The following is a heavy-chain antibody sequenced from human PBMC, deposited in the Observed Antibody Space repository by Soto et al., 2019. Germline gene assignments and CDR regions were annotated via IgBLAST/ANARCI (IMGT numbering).Heavy chain of an antibody. Sequence: QVRLVQSGAEVKEPGDSVRVSCEASGYTXXXXXIXXVRQXPGQGLEWMGWINPKFGDTGYAQDFQGRVSMTSDMSISTVYMELXRLTSDDTXXXYXXXXXXXXXGRGSGNGHGVWGQGTTVTVFS. CDR2: INPKFGDT. CDR3: XXXXXXXXGRGSGNGHGV. D-gene: IGHD6-25*01. CDR1: GYTXXXXX. V-gene: IGHV1-2*02. J-gene: IGHJ6*02.